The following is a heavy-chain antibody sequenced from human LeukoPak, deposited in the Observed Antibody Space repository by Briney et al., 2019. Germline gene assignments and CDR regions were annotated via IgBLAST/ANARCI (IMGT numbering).Heavy chain of an antibody. CDR3: AKVRVVGDYNWFFDL. CDR2: ISGSGGST. J-gene: IGHJ2*01. CDR1: GFTFSSYA. D-gene: IGHD4-17*01. Sequence: GGSLRLSCAASGFTFSSYAMSWVRQAPGKGLEWVSAISGSGGSTYYADSVKGRFTISRDNSKNTLHLQMNSLRGEDTAIYHCAKVRVVGDYNWFFDLWGRGTQVTVSS. V-gene: IGHV3-23*01.